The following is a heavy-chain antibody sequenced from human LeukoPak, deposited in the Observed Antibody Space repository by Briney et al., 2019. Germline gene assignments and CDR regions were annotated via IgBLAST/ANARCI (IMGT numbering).Heavy chain of an antibody. CDR1: GYSISSGYY. V-gene: IGHV4-38-2*01. CDR2: IYHSGST. D-gene: IGHD2-2*02. CDR3: ARHVSCSSTSCYIIDY. J-gene: IGHJ4*02. Sequence: SETLSLTCAVSGYSISSGYYWGWIRQPPGKGLEWIGSIYHSGSTYSNPSPKSRDTVSVDTSKNQFSLKLSSVTAADTAVYYCARHVSCSSTSCYIIDYWGQGTLVTVSS.